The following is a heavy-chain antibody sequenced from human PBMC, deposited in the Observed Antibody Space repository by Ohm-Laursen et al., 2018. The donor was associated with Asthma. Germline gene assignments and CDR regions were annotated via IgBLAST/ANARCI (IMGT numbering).Heavy chain of an antibody. Sequence: ASVKVSCQASGYTFTSYGISWVRQAPGQGLEWMGWISAYNGNTNYAQKLQGRVTMTTDTSTSTAYMELRSLRSDDTAVYYCARDRRDYYDSSGDAFDIWGQGTMVTVSS. CDR2: ISAYNGNT. CDR1: GYTFTSYG. V-gene: IGHV1-18*01. J-gene: IGHJ3*02. D-gene: IGHD3-22*01. CDR3: ARDRRDYYDSSGDAFDI.